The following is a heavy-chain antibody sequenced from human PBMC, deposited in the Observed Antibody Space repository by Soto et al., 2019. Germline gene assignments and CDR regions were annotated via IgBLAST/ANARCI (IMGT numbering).Heavy chain of an antibody. J-gene: IGHJ4*02. V-gene: IGHV4-31*03. CDR3: ARVQTSRTVTTFDY. CDR1: GGSISSGGYY. CDR2: IYYSGST. Sequence: PSETLSLTCTVSGGSISSGGYYWSWIRQHPGKGLEWIGYIYYSGSTYYNPSLKSRVTISVDTSKNQFSLKLSSVTAADTAVYYCARVQTSRTVTTFDYWGQGTLVTVAS. D-gene: IGHD4-17*01.